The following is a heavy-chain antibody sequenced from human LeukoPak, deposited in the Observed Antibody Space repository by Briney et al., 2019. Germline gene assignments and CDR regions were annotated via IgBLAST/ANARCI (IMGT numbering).Heavy chain of an antibody. D-gene: IGHD5-12*01. CDR2: IIPIFGTA. V-gene: IGHV1-69*13. CDR3: AGRTPRGYSGYDY. Sequence: SVKVSCEASGGTFSSYAISWVRQAPGQGLEWVGGIIPIFGTANYAQKFQGRVTITADESTSTAYMELSSLRSEDTAVYYCAGRTPRGYSGYDYWGQGTLVTVSS. J-gene: IGHJ4*02. CDR1: GGTFSSYA.